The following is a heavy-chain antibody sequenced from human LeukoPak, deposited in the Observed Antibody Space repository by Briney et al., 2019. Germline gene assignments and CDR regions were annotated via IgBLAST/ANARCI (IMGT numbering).Heavy chain of an antibody. CDR3: TRVKKLMPEFEF. Sequence: ASVKVSCKSSGYTFIDYYIHWVRQAPGQGLEWMGWINPNSCDTKYAQKFQGRVSMTRVTSINTAYMDLTNLRSDDTAIFYCTRVKKLMPEFEFWGQGTLVTVSS. J-gene: IGHJ4*02. CDR1: GYTFIDYY. CDR2: INPNSCDT. V-gene: IGHV1-2*02. D-gene: IGHD2-2*01.